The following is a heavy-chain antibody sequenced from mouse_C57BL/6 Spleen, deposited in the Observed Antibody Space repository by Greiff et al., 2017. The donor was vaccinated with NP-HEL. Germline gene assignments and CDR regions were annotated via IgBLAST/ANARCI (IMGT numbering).Heavy chain of an antibody. Sequence: EVQLQQSGPELVKPGASVKISCKASGYTFTDYYMNWVKQSHGKSLEWIGDINPNNGGTSYNQKFKGKATLTVDKSSSTAYMELRSLTSEDSAVYYCARTSGGAMYYWGQGTSVTVSS. V-gene: IGHV1-26*01. J-gene: IGHJ4*01. CDR2: INPNNGGT. D-gene: IGHD1-1*02. CDR1: GYTFTDYY. CDR3: ARTSGGAMYY.